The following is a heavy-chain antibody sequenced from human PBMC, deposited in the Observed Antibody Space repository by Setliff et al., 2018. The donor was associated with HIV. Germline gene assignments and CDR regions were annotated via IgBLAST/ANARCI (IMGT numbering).Heavy chain of an antibody. CDR3: ARASRWGSIPFDY. CDR2: IYTSGST. D-gene: IGHD2-21*01. V-gene: IGHV4-61*09. Sequence: SETLSLTCTVSGGSISSGSYYWSWIRQPAGKGLEWIGHIYTSGSTYYNPSLKSRITMSIDTSKNQFSLKLNSVTAADTAVYFCARASRWGSIPFDYWGQGALVTVSS. J-gene: IGHJ4*02. CDR1: GGSISSGSYY.